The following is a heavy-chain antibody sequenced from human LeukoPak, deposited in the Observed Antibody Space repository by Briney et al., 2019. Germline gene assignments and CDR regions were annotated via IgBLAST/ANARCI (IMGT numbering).Heavy chain of an antibody. CDR1: GYTFDENH. Sequence: ASVKVSCKASGYTFDENHIHWVRQAPGQGPEWMGWINPKSGATDSAQQFQGRLTITRDTSIGTASMDLSGLRLDDTGIYSCARAGDESTGHYDSLHFWGQGTMVTVSS. V-gene: IGHV1-2*02. CDR2: INPKSGAT. D-gene: IGHD2-8*02. CDR3: ARAGDESTGHYDSLHF. J-gene: IGHJ3*01.